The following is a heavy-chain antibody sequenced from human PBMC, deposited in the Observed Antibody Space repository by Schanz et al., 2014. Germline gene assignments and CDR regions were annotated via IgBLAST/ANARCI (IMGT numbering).Heavy chain of an antibody. J-gene: IGHJ4*02. V-gene: IGHV3-33*08. CDR2: IWFDGTNK. D-gene: IGHD1-1*01. Sequence: VQLLESGGRLVQPGGSLRLSCAASGFTVSNSYIHWVRQAPGKGLEWLAVIWFDGTNKYNAVSVKGRFTIARDNSKNTLFLQMDSLRVEDTAVYYCMAMGRNTSHYFDHWGQGTLVTVSS. CDR1: GFTVSNSY. CDR3: MAMGRNTSHYFDH.